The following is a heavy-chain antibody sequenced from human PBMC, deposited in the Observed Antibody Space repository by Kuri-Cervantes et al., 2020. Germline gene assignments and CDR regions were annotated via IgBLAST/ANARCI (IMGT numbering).Heavy chain of an antibody. CDR2: IIPIFGTA. CDR3: ARGVDIAAHGGGDYYYYMDV. Sequence: SVKVSCKASGGTFSSYAISWVRQAPGQGLEWMGGIIPIFGTANYAQKFQGRVTITRATSASTAYMELSSLRSEDTAVYYCARGVDIAAHGGGDYYYYMDVWGKGTTVTVSS. D-gene: IGHD6-13*01. V-gene: IGHV1-69*05. J-gene: IGHJ6*03. CDR1: GGTFSSYA.